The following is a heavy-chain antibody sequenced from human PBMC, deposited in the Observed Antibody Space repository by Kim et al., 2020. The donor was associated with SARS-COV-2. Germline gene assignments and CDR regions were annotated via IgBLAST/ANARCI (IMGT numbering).Heavy chain of an antibody. CDR2: GART. V-gene: IGHV3-64D*06. CDR3: VKNWNADY. Sequence: GARTYYADSVKGRFTISRDNSKNTLYLQMTSLRAEDTAIYYCVKNWNADYWGQGTLVTVSS. D-gene: IGHD1-1*01. J-gene: IGHJ4*02.